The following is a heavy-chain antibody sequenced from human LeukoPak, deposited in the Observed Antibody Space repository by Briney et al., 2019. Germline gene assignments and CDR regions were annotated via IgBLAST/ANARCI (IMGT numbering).Heavy chain of an antibody. CDR3: ASRGGQSSFDY. D-gene: IGHD2-15*01. CDR2: ASGTDGRT. V-gene: IGHV3-23*01. J-gene: IGHJ4*02. Sequence: GGSLRLSCAASGFTFSSSAMSWVRQAPGKGLEWVSTASGTDGRTYYADSVKGRFTIPSDNSKNTLFLQMNSLGVEDTAVYYCASRGGQSSFDYWGQGTLVTVSS. CDR1: GFTFSSSA.